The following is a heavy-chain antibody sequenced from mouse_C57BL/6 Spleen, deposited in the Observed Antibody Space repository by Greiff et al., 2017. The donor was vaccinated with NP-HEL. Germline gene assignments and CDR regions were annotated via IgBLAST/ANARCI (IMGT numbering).Heavy chain of an antibody. V-gene: IGHV1-80*01. CDR3: ARSNYYGSSLSFAY. D-gene: IGHD1-1*01. CDR2: IYPGDGDT. CDR1: GYAFSSYW. Sequence: QVQLQQSGAELVKPGASVKISCKASGYAFSSYWMNWVKQRPGKGLEWIGQIYPGDGDTNYNGKFKGKATLTADKSSSTAYMQLSSLTSEDSAVYFCARSNYYGSSLSFAYWGQGTLVTVSA. J-gene: IGHJ3*01.